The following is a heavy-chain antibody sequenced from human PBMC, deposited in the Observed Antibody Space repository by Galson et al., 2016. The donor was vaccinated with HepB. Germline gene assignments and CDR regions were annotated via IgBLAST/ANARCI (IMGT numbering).Heavy chain of an antibody. D-gene: IGHD6-25*01. J-gene: IGHJ3*02. V-gene: IGHV3-15*01. CDR2: IKSKTDGGTT. CDR3: AGDEAAARGWNAFDI. Sequence: SLRLSCAASGFTFSNAWMSWVRQAPGKGLEWVGRIKSKTDGGTTDYAAPVKGRFTISRDNAKMSLSLQLNSLRAEDTAVYYCAGDEAAARGWNAFDIWGQGTMVTVSS. CDR1: GFTFSNAW.